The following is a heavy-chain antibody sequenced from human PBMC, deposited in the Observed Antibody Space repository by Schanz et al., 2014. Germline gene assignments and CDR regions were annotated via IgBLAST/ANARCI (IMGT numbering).Heavy chain of an antibody. D-gene: IGHD3-3*01. J-gene: IGHJ4*02. V-gene: IGHV3-21*01. CDR2: ISSRSSHI. CDR1: GFGFSSYS. Sequence: EVQLVESGGGLIQPGGSLRLSCAASGFGFSSYSMNWVRQAPGKGLEWVSSISSRSSHIYYADSVKGRFTVSRDNAKNSVFLQMNSLRAEDTAVYYCVRDSFFAFDYWGQGTLVTVSS. CDR3: VRDSFFAFDY.